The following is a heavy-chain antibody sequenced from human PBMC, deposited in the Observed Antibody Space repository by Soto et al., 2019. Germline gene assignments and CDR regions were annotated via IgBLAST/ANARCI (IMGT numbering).Heavy chain of an antibody. Sequence: ASVKVSCKASGGTFSSYAISWVRQAPGQGLEWMGGIIPIFGTANYAQKFQGRVTITADESTSTAYMELSSLRSEDTAVYYCARVAINTWGSYRYTPDYWGQGTLVTVSS. V-gene: IGHV1-69*13. J-gene: IGHJ4*02. CDR2: IIPIFGTA. D-gene: IGHD3-16*02. CDR3: ARVAINTWGSYRYTPDY. CDR1: GGTFSSYA.